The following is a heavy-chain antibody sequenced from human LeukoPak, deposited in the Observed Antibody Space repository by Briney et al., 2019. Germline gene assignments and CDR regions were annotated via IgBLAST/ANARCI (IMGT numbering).Heavy chain of an antibody. V-gene: IGHV3-53*04. Sequence: PGGSLRLSCAASGFTVSSNYMSWVRQAPGKGLEGVSVIYRGGSTYYADSVKGRFTISRHNSKSTLYLQMNSLRAEDTAVYYCARGVSMVRVSSIRYYYGMDVWGQGTTVTVSS. CDR2: IYRGGST. D-gene: IGHD3-10*01. CDR3: ARGVSMVRVSSIRYYYGMDV. CDR1: GFTVSSNY. J-gene: IGHJ6*02.